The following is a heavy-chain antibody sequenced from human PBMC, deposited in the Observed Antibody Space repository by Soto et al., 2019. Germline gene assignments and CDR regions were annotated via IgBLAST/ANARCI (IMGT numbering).Heavy chain of an antibody. J-gene: IGHJ5*02. CDR2: ISAYNGNT. V-gene: IGHV1-18*01. CDR3: ARDRGYNWNYGWFDP. CDR1: GYTFTSYG. D-gene: IGHD1-7*01. Sequence: QVQLVQSGAEVKKPGASVKVSCKASGYTFTSYGISWVRQAPGQGLEWMGRISAYNGNTNYAQKLQGRVTMTTDTSTSTDDMELRSLRSDDTAVYYCARDRGYNWNYGWFDPWGQGTLVTVSS.